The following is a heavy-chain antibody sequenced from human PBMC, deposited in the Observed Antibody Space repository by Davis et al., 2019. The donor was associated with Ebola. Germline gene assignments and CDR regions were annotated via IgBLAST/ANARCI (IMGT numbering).Heavy chain of an antibody. CDR3: AKSPYDSSGYYYGSLDY. D-gene: IGHD3-22*01. V-gene: IGHV3-21*04. J-gene: IGHJ4*02. CDR1: GFIFRSYA. Sequence: GGSLRLSCAASGFIFRSYAMHWVRQAPGKGLEWVSSISSSSSYIYYADSVKGRFTISRDNSKNTLYLQMNSLRAEDTAVYYCAKSPYDSSGYYYGSLDYWGQGTLVTVSS. CDR2: ISSSSSYI.